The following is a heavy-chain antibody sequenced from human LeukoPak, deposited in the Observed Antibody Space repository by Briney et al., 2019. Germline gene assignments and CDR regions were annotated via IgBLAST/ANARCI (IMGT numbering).Heavy chain of an antibody. CDR2: IRYEGGKE. D-gene: IGHD6-13*01. Sequence: GGSLSLSCAASGFTFSSYGMHWVRPAPGQGLEWVALIRYEGGKEYYADSVKGRFTISRDNSKNTLYLQMNSLRAEDTAVYYCAPSEEKQQLDPWGQGTLVTVSS. CDR1: GFTFSSYG. V-gene: IGHV3-30*02. J-gene: IGHJ5*02. CDR3: APSEEKQQLDP.